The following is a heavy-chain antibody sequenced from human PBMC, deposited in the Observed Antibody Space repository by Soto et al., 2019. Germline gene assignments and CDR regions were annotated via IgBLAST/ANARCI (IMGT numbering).Heavy chain of an antibody. CDR3: ARFHPYDFWTFVGCFDY. V-gene: IGHV1-18*04. Sequence: ASVKVSCKASGYTFTSYGISWVRQAPGQGLEWMGWISAYNGNTNYAQKLQGRVTMTTDTSTSTAYMELRSLRSDDTAVYYCARFHPYDFWTFVGCFDYWGQGTLVTVSS. CDR1: GYTFTSYG. D-gene: IGHD3-3*01. CDR2: ISAYNGNT. J-gene: IGHJ4*02.